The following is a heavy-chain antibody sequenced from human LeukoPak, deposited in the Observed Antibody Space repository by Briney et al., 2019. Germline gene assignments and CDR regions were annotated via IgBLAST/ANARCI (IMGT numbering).Heavy chain of an antibody. V-gene: IGHV4-31*03. D-gene: IGHD3-9*01. CDR3: AREGRGTIFSY. J-gene: IGHJ4*02. Sequence: PSETLSLTCTVSGGSISSGGYYWSWIRQHPGKGLEWIGYIYYSGSTYYNPSLKSRVTISVDTSKNQFSLKLSSVTAADTAVYYCAREGRGTIFSYWGQGTLVTVSS. CDR2: IYYSGST. CDR1: GGSISSGGYY.